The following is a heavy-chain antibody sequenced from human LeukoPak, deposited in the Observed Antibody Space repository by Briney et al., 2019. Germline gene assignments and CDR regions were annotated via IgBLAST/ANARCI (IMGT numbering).Heavy chain of an antibody. D-gene: IGHD1-1*01. CDR2: IDPSDSET. CDR3: ASWTGTTPGVYFDY. Sequence: GESLKISCKGSEYSFTSYWISWVRQMPGKGLEWMGRIDPSDSETNYSPSFQGHVTISADKSISTAYLQWSSLKASDTAMYYCASWTGTTPGVYFDYWGQGTLVTVSS. J-gene: IGHJ4*02. CDR1: EYSFTSYW. V-gene: IGHV5-10-1*01.